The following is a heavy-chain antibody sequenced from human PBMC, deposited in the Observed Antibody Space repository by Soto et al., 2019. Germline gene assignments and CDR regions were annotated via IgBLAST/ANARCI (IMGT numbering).Heavy chain of an antibody. CDR3: ARDRSSSWYGDH. V-gene: IGHV1-18*01. CDR2: ISVYNGNT. Sequence: QVQLVQSGPEVKQPGASVKVSCKASGYTFASYGVTWVRQAPGQGLEWMGWISVYNGNTNYAQKLQGRVSITADTSTNTAYMELRSLRSDDTAVYFCARDRSSSWYGDHWGQGTLVTVSS. J-gene: IGHJ4*02. D-gene: IGHD6-13*01. CDR1: GYTFASYG.